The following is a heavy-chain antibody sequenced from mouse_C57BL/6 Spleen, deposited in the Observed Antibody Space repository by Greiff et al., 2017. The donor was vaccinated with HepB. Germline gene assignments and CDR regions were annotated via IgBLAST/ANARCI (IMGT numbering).Heavy chain of an antibody. CDR3: AESAGLRYAMDY. D-gene: IGHD3-1*01. V-gene: IGHV1-18*01. CDR2: INPNNGGT. J-gene: IGHJ4*01. CDR1: GYTFTDYN. Sequence: EVQLQQSGPELVKPGASVKIPCKASGYTFTDYNMDWVKQSHGKSLEWIGDINPNNGGTIYNQKFKGKATLTVDKSSSTAYMELRSLTSEDTADYCCAESAGLRYAMDYWGQGTSVTVSS.